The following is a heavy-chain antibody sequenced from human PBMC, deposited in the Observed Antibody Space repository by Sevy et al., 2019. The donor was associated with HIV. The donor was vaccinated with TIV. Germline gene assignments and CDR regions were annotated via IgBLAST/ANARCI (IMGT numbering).Heavy chain of an antibody. D-gene: IGHD3-22*01. V-gene: IGHV4-59*01. CDR1: GGSISSYY. Sequence: SETLSLTCTVSGGSISSYYWSWIRQPPGKGLEWIGYIYYSGSTNYNPSLKSRVTISVDTSKNQFSLKLSSVTAADTAVYYCARGKYYDSSGYGGFDYWGQGTLVTVSS. J-gene: IGHJ4*02. CDR2: IYYSGST. CDR3: ARGKYYDSSGYGGFDY.